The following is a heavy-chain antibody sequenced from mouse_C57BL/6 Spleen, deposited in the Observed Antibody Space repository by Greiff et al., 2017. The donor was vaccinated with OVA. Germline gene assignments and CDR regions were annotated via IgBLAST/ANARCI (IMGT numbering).Heavy chain of an antibody. CDR2: ISSGSSTI. J-gene: IGHJ4*01. CDR1: GFTFSDYG. Sequence: EVKLQESGGGLVKPGGSLKLSCAASGFTFSDYGMHWVRQAPEKGLEWVAYISSGSSTIYYADTVKGRFTISRDNAKNTLFLQMTSLRSEDTAMYYCAIITTVVEDYAMDYWGQGTSVTVSS. CDR3: AIITTVVEDYAMDY. V-gene: IGHV5-17*01. D-gene: IGHD1-1*01.